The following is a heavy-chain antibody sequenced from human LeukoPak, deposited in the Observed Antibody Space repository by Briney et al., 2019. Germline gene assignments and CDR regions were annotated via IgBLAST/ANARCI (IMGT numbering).Heavy chain of an antibody. V-gene: IGHV3-48*03. J-gene: IGHJ4*02. CDR3: ARISSLAVAGIN. CDR1: GFTFSSYE. D-gene: IGHD6-19*01. Sequence: PGGSLRLSCAASGFTFSSYEMNWVRQAPGKGLEWVSYISSSGSTIYYADSVKGRFTISRDNAKNSLYLQMNSQRAEDTAVYYCARISSLAVAGINWGQGTLVTVSS. CDR2: ISSSGSTI.